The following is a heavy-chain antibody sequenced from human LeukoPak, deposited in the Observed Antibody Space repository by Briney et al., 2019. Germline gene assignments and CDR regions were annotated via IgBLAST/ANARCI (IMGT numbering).Heavy chain of an antibody. V-gene: IGHV3-23*01. J-gene: IGHJ5*02. Sequence: GGSLRLSCAASGFTFSNAWMSWVRQAPGKGLEWVSAISGSGGSTYYADSVKGRFTITRDNSKNTLYLQMNSLRAEDTAVYYCAKGKCYDILTGPWGQGTLVTVSS. CDR2: ISGSGGST. CDR1: GFTFSNAW. CDR3: AKGKCYDILTGP. D-gene: IGHD3-9*01.